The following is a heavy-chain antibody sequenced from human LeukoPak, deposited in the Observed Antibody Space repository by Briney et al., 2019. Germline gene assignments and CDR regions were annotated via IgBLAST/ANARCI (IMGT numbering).Heavy chain of an antibody. V-gene: IGHV5-51*01. CDR3: ARHHYYDSSGYQPFGAFDI. Sequence: GESLKISCKGSGYSFTSYWIGWVRQMPGKGLEWMGIIYPGDSDTRYSPSLQGQVTISADKSISTAYLQWSSLKASDTAMYYCARHHYYDSSGYQPFGAFDIWGQGTMVTVSS. D-gene: IGHD3-22*01. CDR2: IYPGDSDT. J-gene: IGHJ3*02. CDR1: GYSFTSYW.